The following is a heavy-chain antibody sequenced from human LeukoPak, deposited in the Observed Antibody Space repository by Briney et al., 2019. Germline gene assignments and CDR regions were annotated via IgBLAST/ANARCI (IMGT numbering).Heavy chain of an antibody. V-gene: IGHV4-30-2*01. Sequence: SETLSLTCTVSGGSISSGGYYWSWIRQPPGKGLEWIGYIYHSGSTYYNPSLKSRVTISVDRSKNQFSLKLSSVTAADTAVYYCARGGAARRAGYFDYWGQGTLVTVSS. D-gene: IGHD6-6*01. J-gene: IGHJ4*02. CDR3: ARGGAARRAGYFDY. CDR1: GGSISSGGYY. CDR2: IYHSGST.